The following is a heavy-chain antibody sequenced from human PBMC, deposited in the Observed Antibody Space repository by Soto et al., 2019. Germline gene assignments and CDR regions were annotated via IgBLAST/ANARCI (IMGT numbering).Heavy chain of an antibody. V-gene: IGHV1-18*01. CDR2: INTSNDNK. D-gene: IGHD2-15*01. J-gene: IGHJ4*02. CDR3: ARDPGAASFDF. Sequence: QVHLVQSGAEVKKPGASVKVSCKASGYTFTNYGISWVRQAPGEGLELVGWINTSNDNKLYAQKLQGRLTLTTDTSTSTAYMDLTTLRSDDTAVYFCARDPGAASFDFWAQGTLVTVSS. CDR1: GYTFTNYG.